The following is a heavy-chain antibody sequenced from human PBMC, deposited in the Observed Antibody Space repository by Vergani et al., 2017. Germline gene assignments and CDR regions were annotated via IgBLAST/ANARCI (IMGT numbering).Heavy chain of an antibody. CDR1: GGSISSYY. D-gene: IGHD6-13*01. CDR2: IYYSGST. Sequence: QVQLQESGPGLVKPSETLSLTCTVSGGSISSYYWSWIRQPPGKGLEWIGYIYYSGSTNYNPSLKSRVTISVDTSKNQFSLKLSSVTAADTAVYYCARERAAAGSLDWFDPWGQGTLVTVSS. J-gene: IGHJ5*02. V-gene: IGHV4-59*01. CDR3: ARERAAAGSLDWFDP.